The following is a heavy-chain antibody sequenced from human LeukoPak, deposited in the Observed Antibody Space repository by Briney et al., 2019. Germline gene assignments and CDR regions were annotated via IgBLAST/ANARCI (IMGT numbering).Heavy chain of an antibody. Sequence: PSGGSLRLSCAASGFTFNNYAMGWVRQAPGKGLEWVANMNQDGSAKGYVDSVKGRFTISRDNARNSLYLQMSSLRPEDTAVYYCATYTHWVAGDVWGQGTTVTVSS. CDR1: GFTFNNYA. D-gene: IGHD3-16*01. J-gene: IGHJ6*02. CDR3: ATYTHWVAGDV. V-gene: IGHV3-7*01. CDR2: MNQDGSAK.